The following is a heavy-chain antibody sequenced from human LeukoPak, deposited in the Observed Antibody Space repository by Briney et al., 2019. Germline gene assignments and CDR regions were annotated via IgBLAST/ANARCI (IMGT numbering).Heavy chain of an antibody. V-gene: IGHV1-8*01. CDR1: GYTFTSYD. J-gene: IGHJ4*02. Sequence: ASVKVSCKASGYTFTSYDINWVRQATGQGLEWMGWMNPQSGDTDYAQKFQGRVTMTRDTSTSTAYMELSSQRSEDIDVYYCARHPFCIKTTVVTPGLYYFDYWGQGTLVTVSS. D-gene: IGHD4-23*01. CDR2: MNPQSGDT. CDR3: ARHPFCIKTTVVTPGLYYFDY.